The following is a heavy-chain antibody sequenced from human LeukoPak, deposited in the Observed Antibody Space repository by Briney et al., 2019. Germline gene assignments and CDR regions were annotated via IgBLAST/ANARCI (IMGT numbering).Heavy chain of an antibody. CDR1: GYTFTGYY. D-gene: IGHD3-10*01. J-gene: IGHJ4*02. CDR2: INPNSGGA. V-gene: IGHV1-2*06. CDR3: GFGERLIPRY. Sequence: ASVKVSCKASGYTFTGYYMHWVRQAPGQGLEWMGRINPNSGGANYAQKFQGRVTMTRDTSISTAYMELSRLRSDDTAVYYCGFGERLIPRYWGQGTLVTVSS.